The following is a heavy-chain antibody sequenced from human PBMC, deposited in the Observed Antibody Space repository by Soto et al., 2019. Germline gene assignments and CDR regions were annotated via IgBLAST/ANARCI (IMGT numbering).Heavy chain of an antibody. CDR1: GFTFNSYA. V-gene: IGHV3-66*01. CDR3: LANTFYFDSSGYPRRRYFDY. Sequence: GGSLRLSCAASGFTFNSYAMRWVRQGPGKGLEWVSVIYSGGSTYYADSVKGRFTISRDNSKNTLYFQMNSLRAEDTAVYYCLANTFYFDSSGYPRRRYFDYWGQGTQVTVSS. J-gene: IGHJ4*02. CDR2: IYSGGST. D-gene: IGHD3-22*01.